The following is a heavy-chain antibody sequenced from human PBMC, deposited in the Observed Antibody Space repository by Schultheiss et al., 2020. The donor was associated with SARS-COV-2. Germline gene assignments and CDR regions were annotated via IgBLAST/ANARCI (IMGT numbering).Heavy chain of an antibody. CDR1: GYTFTSYG. CDR3: ARAVFRDQTGSYYDYFDY. V-gene: IGHV1-18*01. Sequence: ASVKVSCKASGYTFTSYGISWVRQAPGQGLEWMGWISAYNGNTNYAQKLQGRVTMTTDTSTSTAYMELSSLRSEDTAVYYCARAVFRDQTGSYYDYFDYWGQGTLVTVSS. D-gene: IGHD3-10*01. J-gene: IGHJ4*02. CDR2: ISAYNGNT.